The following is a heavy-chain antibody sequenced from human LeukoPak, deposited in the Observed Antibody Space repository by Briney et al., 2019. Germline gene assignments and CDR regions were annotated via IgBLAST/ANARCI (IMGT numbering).Heavy chain of an antibody. D-gene: IGHD1/OR15-1a*01. V-gene: IGHV3-30*02. CDR2: IRYDGTNK. CDR3: AKSTGEQLYFRDFDY. CDR1: GFTFSRYD. J-gene: IGHJ4*02. Sequence: PGGSLRLSCAASGFTFSRYDMHWVRQAPGKGLQWVAFIRYDGTNKYYADSVKGRFTMSRDNSKNTLYLQMNSLRAEDTAVYYCAKSTGEQLYFRDFDYWGQGTLVTVAS.